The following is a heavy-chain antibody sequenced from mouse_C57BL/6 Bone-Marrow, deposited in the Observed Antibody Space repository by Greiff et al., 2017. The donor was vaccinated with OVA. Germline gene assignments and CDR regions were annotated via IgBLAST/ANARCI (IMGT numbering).Heavy chain of an antibody. Sequence: QVQLKESDAELVKPGASVKISCKVSGYTFTDHTIHWMKQRPEQGLEWIGYIYPRDGSTKYNEKFKGKATLAADKSSSTAYMQLHSLTSEDSAVYVSAIYGNYLYYFDDWGQGTTLTVSS. V-gene: IGHV1-78*01. J-gene: IGHJ2*01. CDR3: AIYGNYLYYFDD. D-gene: IGHD2-1*01. CDR2: IYPRDGST. CDR1: GYTFTDHT.